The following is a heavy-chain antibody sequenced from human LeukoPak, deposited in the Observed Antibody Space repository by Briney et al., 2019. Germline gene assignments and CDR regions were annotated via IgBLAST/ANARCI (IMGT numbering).Heavy chain of an antibody. V-gene: IGHV1-69*13. CDR3: ARVDSSSWYSNYYYGMDV. Sequence: SVKVSCKASGGTFSSYAISWVRQAPGQGLEWMGGIIPIFSTANYAQKFQGRVTITADESTSTAYMELSSLRSEDTAVYYCARVDSSSWYSNYYYGMDVWGQGTTVTVCS. CDR1: GGTFSSYA. CDR2: IIPIFSTA. J-gene: IGHJ6*02. D-gene: IGHD6-13*01.